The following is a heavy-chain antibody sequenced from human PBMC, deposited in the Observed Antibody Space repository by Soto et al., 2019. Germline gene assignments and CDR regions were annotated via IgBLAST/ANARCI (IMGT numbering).Heavy chain of an antibody. Sequence: GGSLRPSLGASGFTLSSYAMSWGRQAPGEGGGWVSATSGSGGSTYYADSVKGRFTISRDNSKNTLYLQMNSLRAEDTAVYYCAKDQYDVLRYFDWLPGAFDIWGQGTMVTVSS. CDR1: GFTLSSYA. D-gene: IGHD3-9*01. J-gene: IGHJ3*02. CDR2: TSGSGGST. V-gene: IGHV3-23*01. CDR3: AKDQYDVLRYFDWLPGAFDI.